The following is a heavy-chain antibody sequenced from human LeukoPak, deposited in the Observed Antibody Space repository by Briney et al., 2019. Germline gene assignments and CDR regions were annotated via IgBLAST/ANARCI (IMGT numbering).Heavy chain of an antibody. J-gene: IGHJ4*02. CDR3: ARLFHYXSSGYFXY. CDR1: GGSFSGYY. Sequence: PSETLSLTCAVYGGSFSGYYWSWIRQPPGKGLEWIGYIYYSGGTNYNPSLKSRVTISVDTSKNQFSLKLSSVTAADTAVYYCARLFHYXSSGYFXYWGQGTLVTV. V-gene: IGHV4-59*08. D-gene: IGHD3-22*01. CDR2: IYYSGGT.